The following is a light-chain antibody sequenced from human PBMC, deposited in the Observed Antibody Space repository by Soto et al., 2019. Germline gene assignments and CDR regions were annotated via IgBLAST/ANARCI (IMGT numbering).Light chain of an antibody. CDR1: QSVSSSY. V-gene: IGKV3-20*01. CDR2: GAS. J-gene: IGKJ5*01. Sequence: IVLAQSPVSLSLSSGGRANLSRRASQSVSSSYLAWYQQKPGQAPRLLIYGASSRATGIPDRFSGSGSGTDFTLTISRLEPEDFAVYYCQQYGSSINFGQGTRLEIK. CDR3: QQYGSSIN.